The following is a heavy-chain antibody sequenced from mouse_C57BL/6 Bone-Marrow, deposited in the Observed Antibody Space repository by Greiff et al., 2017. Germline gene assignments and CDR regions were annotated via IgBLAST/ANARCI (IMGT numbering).Heavy chain of an antibody. V-gene: IGHV1-81*01. Sequence: VQLQQSGAELARPGASVKLSCKASGYTFTSYGISWVKQRTGQGLEWIGEIYPRSGNTYYNEKFKGKATLTADKSSSTAYMELRSLTSEDSAVYFCARGDYGSSYCYSYFDVWGTGTTVTVSS. D-gene: IGHD1-1*01. CDR2: IYPRSGNT. CDR1: GYTFTSYG. CDR3: ARGDYGSSYCYSYFDV. J-gene: IGHJ1*03.